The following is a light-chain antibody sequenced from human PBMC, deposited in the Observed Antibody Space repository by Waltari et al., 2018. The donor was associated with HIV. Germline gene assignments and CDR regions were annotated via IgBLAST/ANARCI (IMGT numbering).Light chain of an antibody. CDR2: DAS. CDR1: QDISNY. CDR3: QQYDNLTPT. J-gene: IGKJ2*01. Sequence: DIQMTQSPSSLSASVGDRVTITCQASQDISNYLNWYQQKPGKAPKLLIYDASNLETGVPSRFSGSGSGTDFTFTISSLQPEDIATHYCQQYDNLTPTFGQGTKLEIK. V-gene: IGKV1-33*01.